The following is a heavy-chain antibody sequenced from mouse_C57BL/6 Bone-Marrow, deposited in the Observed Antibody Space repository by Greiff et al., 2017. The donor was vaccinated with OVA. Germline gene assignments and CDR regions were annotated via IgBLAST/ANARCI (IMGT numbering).Heavy chain of an antibody. Sequence: VQRVESGPGLVAPSQSLSITCTVSGFSLTSYAISWVRQPPGKGLEWLGVIWTGGGTNYNSALKSRLSISKDNSKSQVFLKMNSLQTDDTARYYCARTPIITTVGYYFDYWGQGTTLTVSS. V-gene: IGHV2-9-1*01. CDR2: IWTGGGT. J-gene: IGHJ2*01. CDR3: ARTPIITTVGYYFDY. D-gene: IGHD1-1*01. CDR1: GFSLTSYA.